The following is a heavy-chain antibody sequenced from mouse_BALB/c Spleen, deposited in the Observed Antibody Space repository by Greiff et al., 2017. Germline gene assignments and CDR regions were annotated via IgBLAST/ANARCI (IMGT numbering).Heavy chain of an antibody. CDR3: ARKLGYYYAMDY. CDR1: GYTFSSYW. D-gene: IGHD2-2*01. J-gene: IGHJ4*01. CDR2: ILPGSGST. V-gene: IGHV1-9*01. Sequence: QVQLQQSGAELMKPGASVKISCKATGYTFSSYWIEWVKQRPGHGLEWIGEILPGSGSTNYNEKFKGKATFTADTSSNTAYMQLSSLTSEDSAVYYCARKLGYYYAMDYWGQGTSVTVSS.